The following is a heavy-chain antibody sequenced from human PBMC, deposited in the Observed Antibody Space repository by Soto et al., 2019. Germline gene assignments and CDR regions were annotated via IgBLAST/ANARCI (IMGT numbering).Heavy chain of an antibody. CDR2: INHDGSKT. V-gene: IGHV3-74*03. Sequence: PGGSLRLSCAASHFSFNNYWMHWVRQVPGKGPAWVSRINHDGSKTEYADSVKGRFTISRDNTKNTLYLQMNSLRVEDTAMYYCVREPWGFSGTWYDYWGQGTLVTV. J-gene: IGHJ4*02. D-gene: IGHD6-13*01. CDR3: VREPWGFSGTWYDY. CDR1: HFSFNNYW.